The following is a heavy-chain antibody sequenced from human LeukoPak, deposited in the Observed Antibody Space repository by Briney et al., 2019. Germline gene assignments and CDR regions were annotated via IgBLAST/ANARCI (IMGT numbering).Heavy chain of an antibody. V-gene: IGHV1-46*01. D-gene: IGHD4-17*01. J-gene: IGHJ1*01. Sequence: GASVKVSCKASGYTFTSYYMHWVRQAPGQGLEWMGIINPSGGSTSYAQKFQGRVTMTRDMSTSTVYMELSSLSSEDTAVYYCARGGGSYGDFTVLYFQHWGQGTLVTVSS. CDR1: GYTFTSYY. CDR2: INPSGGST. CDR3: ARGGGSYGDFTVLYFQH.